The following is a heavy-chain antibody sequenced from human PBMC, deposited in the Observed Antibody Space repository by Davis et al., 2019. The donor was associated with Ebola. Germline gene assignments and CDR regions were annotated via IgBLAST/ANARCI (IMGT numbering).Heavy chain of an antibody. CDR3: ARDEGYSSGWYVVGGDY. D-gene: IGHD6-19*01. J-gene: IGHJ4*02. CDR1: GFTFSGSA. CDR2: IWYDGSNK. Sequence: GESLKISCAASGFTFSGSAMHWVRQASGKGLEWVAVIWYDGSNKYYADSVKGRFTISRDNSKNTLYLQMNSLRAEDTAVYYCARDEGYSSGWYVVGGDYWGQGTLVTVSS. V-gene: IGHV3-33*08.